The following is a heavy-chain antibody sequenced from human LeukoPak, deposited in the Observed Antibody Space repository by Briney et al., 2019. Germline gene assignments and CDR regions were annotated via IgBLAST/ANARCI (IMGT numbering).Heavy chain of an antibody. CDR3: ARDAREGSGTYLRIFDR. CDR1: GGSISTSDNY. CDR2: MHNTMST. J-gene: IGHJ5*02. D-gene: IGHD2-15*01. V-gene: IGHV4-39*07. Sequence: SETLSLTCIVSGGSISTSDNYWGWIRQPPGKGLEWIGSMHNTMSTYYNPSLKSRVTMSIDRSTNKFSLKLSSVTVADTAVYYCARDAREGSGTYLRIFDRWGQGTLVTVSS.